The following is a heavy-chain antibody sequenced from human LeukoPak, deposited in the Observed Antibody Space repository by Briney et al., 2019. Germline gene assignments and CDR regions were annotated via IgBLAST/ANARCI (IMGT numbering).Heavy chain of an antibody. CDR2: INETGGST. V-gene: IGHV3-23*01. D-gene: IGHD5-18*01. CDR1: GFNFSSYA. J-gene: IGHJ4*02. Sequence: PGGSLRLSCAASGFNFSSYAMSWVRQAPGKGLEWVSAINETGGSTYYADSVKGRFTVSRDNSKNTLYLQMNSLRAEDTALYYCAKLQGALIQQWYFACWGEGRLVTVSS. CDR3: AKLQGALIQQWYFAC.